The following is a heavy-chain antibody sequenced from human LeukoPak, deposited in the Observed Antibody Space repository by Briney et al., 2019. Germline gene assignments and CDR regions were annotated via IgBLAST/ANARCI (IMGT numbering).Heavy chain of an antibody. D-gene: IGHD3-3*01. Sequence: PSETLSLTCAVSGYSISSGYYWGWIRQPPGKGLEWIGSIYHSGSTYYNPSLKSRVTISVDTSKNQFSLKLSSVTAADTAVYYCARHPAAYYDFWSGFEGFDYWGQGTLVTVSS. CDR2: IYHSGST. J-gene: IGHJ4*02. CDR3: ARHPAAYYDFWSGFEGFDY. V-gene: IGHV4-38-2*01. CDR1: GYSISSGYY.